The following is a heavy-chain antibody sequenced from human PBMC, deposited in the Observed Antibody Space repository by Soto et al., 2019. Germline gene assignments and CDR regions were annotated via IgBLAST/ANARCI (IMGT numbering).Heavy chain of an antibody. J-gene: IGHJ3*02. D-gene: IGHD3-22*01. V-gene: IGHV1-18*01. CDR2: ISAYNGNT. CDR1: GYTFTIYG. CDR3: ARDVYDDAFDI. Sequence: ASVKVSCKAAGYTFTIYGSSWVLQAHGQGLEWMGWISAYNGNTNYAQKLQGRVTMTTDTSTSTAYMELRSLRSDDTAVYYCARDVYDDAFDIWGQRTMVPVSS.